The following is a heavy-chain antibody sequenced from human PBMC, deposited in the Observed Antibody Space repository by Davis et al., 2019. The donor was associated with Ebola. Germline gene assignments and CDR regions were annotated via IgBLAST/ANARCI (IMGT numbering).Heavy chain of an antibody. D-gene: IGHD4-23*01. J-gene: IGHJ6*02. CDR1: GFTFDNYA. Sequence: GESLKISCAASGFTFDNYAMSWVRQAPGKGLEWVSSISAGAVNTYYADSVQGRFTISRDNSKNTLSLQMNSLRAEDTAAYFCAKNFRNSVTGYYYYNMDVWGQGTTVTVSS. CDR2: ISAGAVNT. V-gene: IGHV3-23*01. CDR3: AKNFRNSVTGYYYYNMDV.